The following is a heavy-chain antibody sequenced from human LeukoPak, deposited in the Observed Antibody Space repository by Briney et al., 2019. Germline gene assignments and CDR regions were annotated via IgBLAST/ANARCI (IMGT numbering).Heavy chain of an antibody. V-gene: IGHV1-2*02. CDR3: AREMAGGWFDY. Sequence: ASVKVSCKASGYTFSSYAMNWVRQAPGQGLEWMGGIVPIFGTANYAQKFQGRVTMTRDTSISTAYMELSRLRSDDTAVYYCAREMAGGWFDYWGQGTLVTVSS. CDR1: GYTFSSYA. D-gene: IGHD3-16*01. J-gene: IGHJ4*02. CDR2: IVPIFGTA.